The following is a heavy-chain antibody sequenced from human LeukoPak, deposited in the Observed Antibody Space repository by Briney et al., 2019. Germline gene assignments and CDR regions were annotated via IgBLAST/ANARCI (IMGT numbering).Heavy chain of an antibody. V-gene: IGHV3-23*01. CDR3: APSVSSSPYFDY. J-gene: IGHJ4*02. CDR1: GFTVSSYA. Sequence: GGSLRLSCAASGFTVSSYAMSWVRQAPGKGLEWVSAISGSGGSTYYADSVKGRFTISRDNSKNTLYLQMNSLRAEDAAVYYCAPSVSSSPYFDYWGQGTLVTVSS. D-gene: IGHD6-6*01. CDR2: ISGSGGST.